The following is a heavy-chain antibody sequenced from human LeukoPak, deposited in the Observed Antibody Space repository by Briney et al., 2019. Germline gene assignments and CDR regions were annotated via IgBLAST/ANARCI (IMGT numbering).Heavy chain of an antibody. CDR2: IYTSGST. CDR1: GGSISSYY. V-gene: IGHV4-4*09. D-gene: IGHD3-22*01. J-gene: IGHJ4*02. Sequence: SETLSLTCTVSGGSISSYYWSWIRQPPGKGLEWNGYIYTSGSTNYNPSLKSRVTISVDTSKNQFSLKLSSVTAADTAVYYCARHTYYYDSSGYSQTYYFDYWGQGTLVTVSS. CDR3: ARHTYYYDSSGYSQTYYFDY.